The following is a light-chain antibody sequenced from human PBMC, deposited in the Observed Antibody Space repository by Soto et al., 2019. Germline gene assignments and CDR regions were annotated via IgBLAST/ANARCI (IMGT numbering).Light chain of an antibody. CDR2: GTS. CDR3: QQFEDWPT. J-gene: IGKJ1*01. CDR1: QSVRKN. V-gene: IGKV3-15*01. Sequence: EIVMTQSPATLLLSPGETATLSCRASQSVRKNLAWYQQKPGQAPRLLIYGTSNRATGIPDRISGSRSGTEFTLTISSLQSEDFGVYYCQQFEDWPTFGQGTKVDI.